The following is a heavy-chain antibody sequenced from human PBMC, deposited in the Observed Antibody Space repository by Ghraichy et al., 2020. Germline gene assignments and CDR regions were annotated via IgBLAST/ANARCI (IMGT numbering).Heavy chain of an antibody. CDR2: IYYSGTT. CDR3: AIHREQWLAYWYFDL. V-gene: IGHV4-39*01. D-gene: IGHD6-19*01. J-gene: IGHJ2*01. CDR1: GGSISSSSYH. Sequence: SETLSLTCTVSGGSISSSSYHWGWIRQPPGKGLEWIGSIYYSGTTYHNPSLKSRVTISVDTSKNQFSLKLSSVTAADTAVYYCAIHREQWLAYWYFDLWGRGTLVTVSS.